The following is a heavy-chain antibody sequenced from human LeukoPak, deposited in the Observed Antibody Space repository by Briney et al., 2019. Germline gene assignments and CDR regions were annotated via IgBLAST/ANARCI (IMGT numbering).Heavy chain of an antibody. CDR1: GYTFTGYY. V-gene: IGHV1-2*02. D-gene: IGHD3-16*02. CDR2: INPNSGGT. Sequence: GASVKVSCKASGYTFTGYYMHWVRQAPGQGLEWMGWINPNSGGTNYAQKFQGRVTMTRDTSISTAYMELSRLRSDDTAVYYCARDQNSLNSSLRLGELSLNGCWFDPWGQGTLVTVSS. CDR3: ARDQNSLNSSLRLGELSLNGCWFDP. J-gene: IGHJ5*02.